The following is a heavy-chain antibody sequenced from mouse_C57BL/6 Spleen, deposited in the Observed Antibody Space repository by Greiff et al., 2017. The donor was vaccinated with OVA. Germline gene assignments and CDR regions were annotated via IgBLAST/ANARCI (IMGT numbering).Heavy chain of an antibody. CDR2: IHPNSGST. J-gene: IGHJ4*01. Sequence: QVQLQQPGAELVKPGASVKLSCKASGYTFTSYWMHWVKQRPGQGLEWIGMIHPNSGSTNYNEKFKSKATLTVDKSSSTAYMQLSSLTSEDSAVYYCARGGYGSSFAMDYWGQGTSVTVSS. V-gene: IGHV1-64*01. CDR1: GYTFTSYW. CDR3: ARGGYGSSFAMDY. D-gene: IGHD1-1*01.